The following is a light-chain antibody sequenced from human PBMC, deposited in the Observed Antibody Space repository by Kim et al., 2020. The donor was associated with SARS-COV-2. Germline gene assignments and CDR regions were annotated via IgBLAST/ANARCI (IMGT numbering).Light chain of an antibody. CDR1: RSVGSN. J-gene: IGKJ2*01. V-gene: IGKV3-15*01. CDR2: DTS. Sequence: DIVMTQSPVTLSVSPGESASLSCRASRSVGSNLAWYQHKPGQAPRLLIFDTSKRATGVPARFSGSGSGTMFTLTISDLQSEGFAFYYCQQYMDWPPYPLGQGTKLEI. CDR3: QQYMDWPPYP.